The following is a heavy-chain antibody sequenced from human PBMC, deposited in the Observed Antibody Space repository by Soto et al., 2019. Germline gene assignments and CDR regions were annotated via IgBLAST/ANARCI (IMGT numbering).Heavy chain of an antibody. CDR1: GFSLSNARMG. CDR2: IFSNDEK. J-gene: IGHJ4*02. CDR3: ARAADLLGYCSGGSCRVGEVDY. D-gene: IGHD2-15*01. Sequence: QVTLKESGPVLVKPTETLTLTCTVSGFSLSNARMGVSWIRQPPGKALEWLAHIFSNDEKSYSTSLKSRLTISKDTSKSQVVLTMTNMDPVDTATYYCARAADLLGYCSGGSCRVGEVDYWGQGTLVTVSS. V-gene: IGHV2-26*01.